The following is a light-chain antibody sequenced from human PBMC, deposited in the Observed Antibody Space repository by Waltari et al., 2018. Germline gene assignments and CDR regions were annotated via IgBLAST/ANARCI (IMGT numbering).Light chain of an antibody. Sequence: DIVMTQSPVSLPVTPGEPASISCRSSQSLLHRDGYNYVDWYLQKPGQSPQLLIYLGSNRASGVPDRFSGSGSGTDFTLKINRVEAEDVGVYYCMQALRTWTFGQGTKVEIK. CDR1: QSLLHRDGYNY. CDR3: MQALRTWT. J-gene: IGKJ1*01. V-gene: IGKV2-28*01. CDR2: LGS.